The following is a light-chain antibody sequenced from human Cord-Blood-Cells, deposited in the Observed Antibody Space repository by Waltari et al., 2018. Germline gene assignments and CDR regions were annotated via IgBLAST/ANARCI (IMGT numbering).Light chain of an antibody. V-gene: IGLV3-1*01. CDR1: KLGDKY. CDR2: QAS. J-gene: IGLJ1*01. CDR3: QAWDSSTYV. Sequence: SYELTQPPSVSVSPGQTASITCPGDKLGDKYACWYQQKPGQSPVLVFYQASKRPAEIPERFSGSNSGNTATLTISGTQAMDEADYYCQAWDSSTYVFGTGTKVTVL.